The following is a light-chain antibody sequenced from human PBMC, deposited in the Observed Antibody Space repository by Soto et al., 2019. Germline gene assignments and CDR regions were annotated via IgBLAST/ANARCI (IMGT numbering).Light chain of an antibody. CDR2: GAS. CDR1: QSIGSN. J-gene: IGKJ1*01. Sequence: EIVMTQAPATLSVSPLERPTLSCRASQSIGSNLAWYQQKPGQSPRLLIYGASSRATGIPDRFSGSGSGTDFTLTISRLEPEDFAVYYCQQYNNWPWTFGQGTKVDIK. CDR3: QQYNNWPWT. V-gene: IGKV3D-15*01.